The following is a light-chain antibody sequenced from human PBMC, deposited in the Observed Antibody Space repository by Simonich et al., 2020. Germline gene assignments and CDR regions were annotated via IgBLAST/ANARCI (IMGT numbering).Light chain of an antibody. CDR1: QSISSY. J-gene: IGKJ1*01. V-gene: IGKV1-39*01. CDR2: AAS. CDR3: LQHNSYPPT. Sequence: DIQMTQSPSSLSASVGDRVTITCRASQSISSYLNWYQQKPGKAPKLLIYAASSLQSWVPSRFSGSGSGTDFTLTISSLQPEDFATYYCLQHNSYPPTFGQGTKVEIK.